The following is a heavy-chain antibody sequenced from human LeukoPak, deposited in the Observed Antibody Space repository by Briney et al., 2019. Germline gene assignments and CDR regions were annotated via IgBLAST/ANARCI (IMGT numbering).Heavy chain of an antibody. D-gene: IGHD3-16*01. J-gene: IGHJ4*02. CDR1: GFTFSSYG. Sequence: GGSLRLSCAASGFTFSSYGMHWVRQAPGKGLEWVAVISYDGSNKYYADSVKGRFTISRDNSKNTLYLQVNSLRAEDTAVYYCARIGGGYYFDYWGQGTLVTVSS. CDR3: ARIGGGYYFDY. CDR2: ISYDGSNK. V-gene: IGHV3-30*03.